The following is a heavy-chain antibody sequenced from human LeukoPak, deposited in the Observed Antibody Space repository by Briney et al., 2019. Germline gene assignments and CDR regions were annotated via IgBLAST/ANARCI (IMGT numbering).Heavy chain of an antibody. V-gene: IGHV4-59*01. CDR1: GGSISSYY. Sequence: PSETLSLTCTVSGGSISSYYWSWIRQPPGKGLEWIGYIYYSGSTNYNPSLKSRVTISVDTSKNQFSLKLSSVTAADTAVYYCARETYGMTSGAKGPRSPSPQ. CDR2: IYYSGST. J-gene: IGHJ6*04. CDR3: ARETYGMTS.